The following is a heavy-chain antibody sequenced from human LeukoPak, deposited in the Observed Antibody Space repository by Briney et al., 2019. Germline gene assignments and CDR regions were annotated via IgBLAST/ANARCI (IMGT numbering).Heavy chain of an antibody. CDR1: GFTFSDYN. CDR3: AKAAYYDSSGYLYYYYMDV. CDR2: ISRSGSTK. Sequence: PGGSLRLSCAASGFTFSDYNMRWIRQAPGKGLEWVSSISRSGSTKYYADSVKGRFTISRDNSKNTLYLQMNSLRAEDTAVYYCAKAAYYDSSGYLYYYYMDVWGKGTTVTISS. J-gene: IGHJ6*03. D-gene: IGHD3-22*01. V-gene: IGHV3-11*04.